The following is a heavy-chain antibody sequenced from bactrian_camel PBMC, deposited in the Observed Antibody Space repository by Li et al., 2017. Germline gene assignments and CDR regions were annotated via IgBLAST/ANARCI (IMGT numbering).Heavy chain of an antibody. CDR3: AAASCPRGVVVAAADQYEH. D-gene: IGHD7*01. CDR1: EYIDGTHC. J-gene: IGHJ4*01. Sequence: HVQLVESGGGSVQPGGSLRLSCTSEYIDGTHCVGWFRQAPGKEREAVAVIYVGGLKTNYTDSVKGRFTISQDNAKNTVYLQMNSLQLDDTGVYSCAAASCPRGVVVAAADQYEHWGQGTQVTVS. CDR2: IYVGGLKT. V-gene: IGHV3S1*01.